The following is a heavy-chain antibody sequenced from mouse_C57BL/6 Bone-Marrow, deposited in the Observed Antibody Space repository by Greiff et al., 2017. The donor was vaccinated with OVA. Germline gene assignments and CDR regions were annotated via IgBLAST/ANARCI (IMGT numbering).Heavy chain of an antibody. D-gene: IGHD2-5*01. V-gene: IGHV5-16*01. J-gene: IGHJ1*03. CDR2: INYDGSST. CDR1: GFTFSDYY. CDR3: AREAYSKDWYFDV. Sequence: EVQLVESEGGLVQPGSSMKLSCTASGFTFSDYYMAWVRQVPEKGLEWVANINYDGSSTYYLDSLKSRFIISRDNAKNILYLQMSSLKSEDTATYYCAREAYSKDWYFDVWGTGTTVTVSS.